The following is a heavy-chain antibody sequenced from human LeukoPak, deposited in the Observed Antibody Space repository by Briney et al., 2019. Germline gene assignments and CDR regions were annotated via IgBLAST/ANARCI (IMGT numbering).Heavy chain of an antibody. CDR1: GDSISSLF. CDR3: ARTTEAHSWRTRYYDYYMDV. Sequence: SETLSLTCTVSGDSISSLFLSWIRQPAGRGLEWIGRIYGSRSTTYNPSLKSRVTMSVDTSKNQFSLKLSSVTAADTAVYYCARTTEAHSWRTRYYDYYMDVWGKGTTVTVSS. V-gene: IGHV4-4*07. D-gene: IGHD6-13*01. J-gene: IGHJ6*03. CDR2: IYGSRST.